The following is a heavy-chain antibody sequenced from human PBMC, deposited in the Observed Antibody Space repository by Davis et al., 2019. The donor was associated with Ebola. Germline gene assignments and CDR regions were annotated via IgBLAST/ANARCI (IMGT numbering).Heavy chain of an antibody. Sequence: PGGSLRLSCAASGFTFSWYWIHWVCQVPGKGLVWVSRIKSDGSYTRYADSVKGRFTISRDNAKNTLYLQMNSLRAEDTAVYYCARAGVNYGLDVWGKGTTVTVSS. CDR3: ARAGVNYGLDV. CDR2: IKSDGSYT. V-gene: IGHV3-74*01. CDR1: GFTFSWYW. J-gene: IGHJ6*04.